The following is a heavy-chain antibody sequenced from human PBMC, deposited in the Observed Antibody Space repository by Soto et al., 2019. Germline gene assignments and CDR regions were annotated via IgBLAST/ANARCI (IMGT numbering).Heavy chain of an antibody. CDR2: ISGSGGST. D-gene: IGHD5-18*01. J-gene: IGHJ4*02. CDR1: GFPFSGYA. V-gene: IGHV3-23*01. CDR3: AKTIPQYSYGYYFDY. Sequence: PGGSLRLSCSASGFPFSGYALSWVRQAPGKGLECVSAISGSGGSTYYADSVKGRFTISRDNSKNTLYLQMNSLRAEDTAVYYCAKTIPQYSYGYYFDYWGQGTLVTVSS.